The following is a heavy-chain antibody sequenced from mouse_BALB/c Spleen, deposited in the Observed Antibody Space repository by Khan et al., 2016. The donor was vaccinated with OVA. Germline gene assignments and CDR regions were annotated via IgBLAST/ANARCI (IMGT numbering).Heavy chain of an antibody. Sequence: EVMLVESGAELVKPGASVKLSCTASGFNIKDTYMHWVKQRPEQGLEWIGRIDPANGNTKYDPKFQGKATITADTSSNTAYLQLSSLTSYDTACYDCARINAWGQGTTLTVSS. CDR2: IDPANGNT. J-gene: IGHJ2*01. V-gene: IGHV14-3*02. CDR1: GFNIKDTY. CDR3: ARINA.